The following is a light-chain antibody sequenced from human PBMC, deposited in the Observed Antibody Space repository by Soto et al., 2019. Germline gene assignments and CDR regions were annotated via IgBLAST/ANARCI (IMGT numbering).Light chain of an antibody. V-gene: IGLV2-23*01. J-gene: IGLJ3*02. Sequence: QSALTQPASVSGSPGQSITISCTGNSSDVGSYNLVSWYQQHPGKAPQLIIYEGSKRPSGVSNRCSGSKSGTTASLTISGLQAEAEADYCSCSNTGSRVFGGGTKLTVL. CDR2: EGS. CDR1: SSDVGSYNL. CDR3: CSNTGSRV.